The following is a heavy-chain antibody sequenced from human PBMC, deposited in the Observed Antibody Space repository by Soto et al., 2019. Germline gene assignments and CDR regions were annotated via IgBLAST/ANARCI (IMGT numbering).Heavy chain of an antibody. CDR3: ARDMYYDFWSGYSYGMDV. D-gene: IGHD3-3*01. Sequence: SETLSLTCTVSGGSISSYYWSWIRQPPGKGLEWIGYIYYSGSTNYNPSLKSRVTISVDTSKNQFSLKLSSVTAADTAVYYCARDMYYDFWSGYSYGMDVWGQGTTVTVSS. V-gene: IGHV4-59*01. CDR1: GGSISSYY. CDR2: IYYSGST. J-gene: IGHJ6*02.